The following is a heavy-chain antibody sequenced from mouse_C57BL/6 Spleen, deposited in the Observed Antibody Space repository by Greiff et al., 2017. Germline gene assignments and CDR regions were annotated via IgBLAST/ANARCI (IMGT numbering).Heavy chain of an antibody. CDR1: GYTFTSYW. D-gene: IGHD1-1*01. CDR2: IDPNSGGT. Sequence: QVQLKQPGAELVKPGASVKLSCKASGYTFTSYWMHWVKQRPGRGLEWIGRIDPNSGGTKYNEKFKSKATLTVDKPSSTAYMQLSSLTSEASAVYYCARTDYGSSCVCAYWGQGTLVTVCA. CDR3: ARTDYGSSCVCAY. V-gene: IGHV1-72*01. J-gene: IGHJ3*01.